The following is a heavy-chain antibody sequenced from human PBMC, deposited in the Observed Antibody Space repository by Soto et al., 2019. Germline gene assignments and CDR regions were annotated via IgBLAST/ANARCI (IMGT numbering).Heavy chain of an antibody. CDR2: IIPYFGAA. V-gene: IGHV1-69*01. CDR3: AKVRGVTTRAFDN. CDR1: GDTFSNSA. Sequence: VQLVQSGAEVKKPGSSMKVACKVSGDTFSNSAINWVRQAPGQGLEWLGGIIPYFGAADAAPTFQGRVTIIADDATSTVYMELTNLRHEDTAVYYCAKVRGVTTRAFDNWGQGTLVTVSS. J-gene: IGHJ4*02. D-gene: IGHD3-3*01.